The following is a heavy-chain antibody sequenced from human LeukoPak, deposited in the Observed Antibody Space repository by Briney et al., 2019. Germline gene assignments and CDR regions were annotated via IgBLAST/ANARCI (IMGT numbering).Heavy chain of an antibody. CDR2: ISGSGGST. D-gene: IGHD6-19*01. V-gene: IGHV3-23*01. J-gene: IGHJ3*02. CDR3: AKVSPQWLAPDAFDI. Sequence: GGSPRLSCAASGFTFSSYDMSWVRQAPGKGLEWVSGISGSGGSTYYADSVKGRFTISRDNSKNTLYLQMNSLRAEDTAVYYCAKVSPQWLAPDAFDIWGQGTMVTVSS. CDR1: GFTFSSYD.